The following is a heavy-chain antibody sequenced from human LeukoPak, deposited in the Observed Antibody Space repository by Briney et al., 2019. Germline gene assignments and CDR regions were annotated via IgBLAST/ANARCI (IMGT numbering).Heavy chain of an antibody. J-gene: IGHJ5*02. D-gene: IGHD3-10*01. CDR3: ARESHYYGLERGDSWFDP. CDR2: INPNNGGT. V-gene: IGHV1-2*04. CDR1: GYTFTDYY. Sequence: ASVKVSCKASGYTFTDYYMHWVRQAPGQGLEWMGWINPNNGGTNYAQKFQGWVTMTRDTSISTAYMELSRLRSDDTAVYYCARESHYYGLERGDSWFDPWGQGTLVTVSS.